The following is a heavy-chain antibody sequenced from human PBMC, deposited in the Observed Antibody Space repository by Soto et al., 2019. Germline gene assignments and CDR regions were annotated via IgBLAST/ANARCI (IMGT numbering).Heavy chain of an antibody. CDR1: GHTLASYD. V-gene: IGHV1-8*01. Sequence: QVQLVQSGAEVRKPGASAKVSCKASGHTLASYDINWVRQATGQGLEWMGWMTPDSGYTGYAQKFQGRVTMTWDTSITTAYMELSSLRSDDTAVYYCARDPFYGWFDSWGQGTLVTVSS. CDR2: MTPDSGYT. CDR3: ARDPFYGWFDS. J-gene: IGHJ5*01. D-gene: IGHD3-16*01.